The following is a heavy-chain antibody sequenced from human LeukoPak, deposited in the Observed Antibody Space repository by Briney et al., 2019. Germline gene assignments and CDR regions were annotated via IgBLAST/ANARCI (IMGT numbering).Heavy chain of an antibody. CDR2: IYWNDDK. J-gene: IGHJ5*02. V-gene: IGHV2-5*01. Sequence: SGPTLVNPTQTLTLTCTFSGFSLSTSGVGVGWIRQPPGKALEWRALIYWNDDKRYSPSLKSRLTITKDTSKNQVVLTMTNMDPVDTATYYCARIVVVVAAGPNWFDPWGQGTLVTVSS. CDR3: ARIVVVVAAGPNWFDP. CDR1: GFSLSTSGVG. D-gene: IGHD2-15*01.